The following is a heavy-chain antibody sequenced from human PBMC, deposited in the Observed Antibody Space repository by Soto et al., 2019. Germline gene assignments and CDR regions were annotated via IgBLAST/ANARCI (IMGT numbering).Heavy chain of an antibody. Sequence: EVQLLESGGGLVQPGGSLRLSCAASGFTFSSYAMSWVRQAPGKGLEWVSTFSGSGGSTYYADSVKGRFTISRDNSNNTLYLQMSSLRAEDTAVYYCAKEAGGSYSFFDYWGQGTLVTVSS. D-gene: IGHD1-26*01. CDR3: AKEAGGSYSFFDY. CDR1: GFTFSSYA. V-gene: IGHV3-23*01. J-gene: IGHJ4*02. CDR2: FSGSGGST.